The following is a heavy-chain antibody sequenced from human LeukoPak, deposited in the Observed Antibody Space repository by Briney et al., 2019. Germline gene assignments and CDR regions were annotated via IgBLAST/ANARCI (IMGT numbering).Heavy chain of an antibody. CDR3: ATSSEAFGVDPNVRDC. J-gene: IGHJ4*02. CDR1: GYTLTELS. D-gene: IGHD3-3*01. Sequence: ASVKVSCKVSGYTLTELSMHWVRQAPGKGLEWMGGFDPEDGETIYAQKFQGRVTMTEDTSTDTAYMELSSLRSEDTAVYYCATSSEAFGVDPNVRDCWGQGTLVTVSS. V-gene: IGHV1-24*01. CDR2: FDPEDGET.